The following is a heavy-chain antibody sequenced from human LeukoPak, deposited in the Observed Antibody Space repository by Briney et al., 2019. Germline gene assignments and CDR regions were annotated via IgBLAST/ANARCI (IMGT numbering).Heavy chain of an antibody. CDR1: GFTVSSNY. Sequence: GGSLRLSCAASGFTVSSNYMSWVRQAPGKGLEWVSVIYSGGSTYYADSVKGRFTISRDNSKNTLYLQMNSLRAEDTAVYYCARESLVGGDYYYYYGMDVWGQGTTVTVSS. J-gene: IGHJ6*02. CDR2: IYSGGST. V-gene: IGHV3-53*01. CDR3: ARESLVGGDYYYYYGMDV. D-gene: IGHD1-26*01.